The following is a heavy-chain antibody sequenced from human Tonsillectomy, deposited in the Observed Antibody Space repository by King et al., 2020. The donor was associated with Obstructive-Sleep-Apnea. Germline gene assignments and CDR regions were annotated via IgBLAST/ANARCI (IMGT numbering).Heavy chain of an antibody. CDR2: IYYSGST. CDR1: GGSISDYY. CDR3: VRHRDYRNYEGGYYYAMDV. V-gene: IGHV4-59*08. J-gene: IGHJ6*02. D-gene: IGHD4-11*01. Sequence: VQLQESGPGLVNPSETLSLSCTVSGGSISDYYWSWIRQPPGKGLEWIGYIYYSGSTNYNPSLKSRVTISVDTSKIQFSLKVSSVTAADTAVYYCVRHRDYRNYEGGYYYAMDVWGQGTTVSVSS.